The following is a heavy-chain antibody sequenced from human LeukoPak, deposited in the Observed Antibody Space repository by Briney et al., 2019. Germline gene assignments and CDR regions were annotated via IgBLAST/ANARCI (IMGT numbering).Heavy chain of an antibody. Sequence: GGSLRLSCAASGITFSSYAMHWVRQAPGKGLEWVAVISYDGSNKYYADSVKGRFTISRDNSKNTLYLQMNSLRAEDTAVYYCARGGAARPDFWGQGTLVTVSS. CDR3: ARGGAARPDF. CDR1: GITFSSYA. CDR2: ISYDGSNK. D-gene: IGHD6-6*01. V-gene: IGHV3-30*04. J-gene: IGHJ4*02.